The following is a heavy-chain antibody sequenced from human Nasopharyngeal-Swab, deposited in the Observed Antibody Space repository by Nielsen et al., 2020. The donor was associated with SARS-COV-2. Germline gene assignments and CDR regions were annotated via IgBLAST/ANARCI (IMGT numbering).Heavy chain of an antibody. CDR1: GGSFSSYY. CDR2: IYYSGST. J-gene: IGHJ4*02. CDR3: ARDESWAAGNYFDY. D-gene: IGHD6-13*01. V-gene: IGHV4-39*07. Sequence: SETLSLTCAVYGGSFSSYYWGWIRQPPGKGLEWIGSIYYSGSTYYNPSLKSRVTISVDTSKNQFSLKLSSVTAADTAVYYCARDESWAAGNYFDYWGQGTLVTVSS.